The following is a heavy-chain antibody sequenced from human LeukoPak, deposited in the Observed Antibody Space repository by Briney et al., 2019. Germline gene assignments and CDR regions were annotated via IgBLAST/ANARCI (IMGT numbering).Heavy chain of an antibody. CDR2: FDPEDGET. Sequence: ASVKVSCKASGGTFSSYAISWVRQAPGKGLEWMGGFDPEDGETIYAQKFQGRVTMTEDTSTDTAYMELSSMRSEDTAVYYCATVRTTLDYNSSWYRFDYWGQGTLVTVSS. J-gene: IGHJ4*02. V-gene: IGHV1-24*01. CDR3: ATVRTTLDYNSSWYRFDY. D-gene: IGHD6-13*01. CDR1: GGTFSSYA.